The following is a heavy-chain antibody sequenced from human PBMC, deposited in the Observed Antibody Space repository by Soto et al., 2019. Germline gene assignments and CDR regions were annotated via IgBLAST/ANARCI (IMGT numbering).Heavy chain of an antibody. CDR2: ISSSSSTI. CDR3: ARPGYCTNGVCQDYYYMDV. Sequence: GGSLRLSCAAFGFTFSSYSMNWVRQAPGKGLEWVSYISSSSSTIYYADSVKGRFTISRDNAKNSLYLQMNSLRDEDTAVYYCARPGYCTNGVCQDYYYMDVWGKGTTVTVSS. CDR1: GFTFSSYS. D-gene: IGHD2-8*01. V-gene: IGHV3-48*02. J-gene: IGHJ6*03.